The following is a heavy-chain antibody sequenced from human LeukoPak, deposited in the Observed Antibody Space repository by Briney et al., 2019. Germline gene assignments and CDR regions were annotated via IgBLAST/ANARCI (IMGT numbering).Heavy chain of an antibody. D-gene: IGHD3-16*01. CDR3: ARVPYDYVWGSYGGDYYFDY. CDR2: ISSSGSTI. CDR1: GFTFSSYE. J-gene: IGHJ4*02. Sequence: GGSLRLPCAASGFTFSSYEMNWVRQAPGKGLEWVSYISSSGSTIYYADSVKGRFTISRDNAKNSLYLQMNSLRAEDTAVYYCARVPYDYVWGSYGGDYYFDYWGQGTLVTVSS. V-gene: IGHV3-48*03.